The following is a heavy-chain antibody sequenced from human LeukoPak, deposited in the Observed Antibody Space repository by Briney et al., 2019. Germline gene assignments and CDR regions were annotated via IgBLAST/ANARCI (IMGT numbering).Heavy chain of an antibody. V-gene: IGHV4-39*01. J-gene: IGHJ4*02. D-gene: IGHD3-22*01. CDR2: VYYSGST. Sequence: ASETLSLTCTVSNDSISSSNYYWGLIRQPPGKGLEWIGTVYYSGSTYYNPSLKSRVTISVDTSKNQFSLKLSPVTAADTAVYYCARPGRGGGPYSHFDYWGQGTLVTVSS. CDR3: ARPGRGGGPYSHFDY. CDR1: NDSISSSNYY.